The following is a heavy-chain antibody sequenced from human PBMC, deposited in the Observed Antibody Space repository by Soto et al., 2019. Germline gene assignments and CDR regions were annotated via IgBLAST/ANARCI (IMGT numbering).Heavy chain of an antibody. D-gene: IGHD1-7*01. CDR3: ARRYGTTFDY. CDR2: IYYSGST. J-gene: IGHJ4*02. V-gene: IGHV4-59*01. CDR1: GGSISSYY. Sequence: SETLSLTCTVSGGSISSYYLSWIRQPPGKGLEWIGYIYYSGSTNYNPSLKSRVTISVDTSKNQFSLKLSSVTAADTAVYYCARRYGTTFDYWGQGTLVTVSS.